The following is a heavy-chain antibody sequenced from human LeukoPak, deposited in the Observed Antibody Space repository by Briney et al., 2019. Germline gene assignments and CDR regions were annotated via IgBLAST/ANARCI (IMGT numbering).Heavy chain of an antibody. V-gene: IGHV6-1*01. Sequence: SQTLSLTCALSGDSVSSNSAAWHWIRQSPSRGLEWLVRPYYRSKWYNDYAVSVKSRITINRDTSKNQCSLQLNSVTPEDTAVYYCARMDKPQRDAFDIWGQGTMVTVSS. D-gene: IGHD2-2*03. J-gene: IGHJ3*02. CDR3: ARMDKPQRDAFDI. CDR1: GDSVSSNSAA. CDR2: PYYRSKWYN.